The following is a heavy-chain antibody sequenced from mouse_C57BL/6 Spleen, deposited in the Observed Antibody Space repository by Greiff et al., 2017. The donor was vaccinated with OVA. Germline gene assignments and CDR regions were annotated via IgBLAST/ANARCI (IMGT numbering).Heavy chain of an antibody. CDR1: GYTFTSYW. D-gene: IGHD2-2*01. CDR2: INPSNGGT. Sequence: QVQLKQPGTELVKPGASVKLSCKASGYTFTSYWMHWVKQRPGQGLEWIGNINPSNGGTNSNEKFKSKATLTVDKSSSTAYMQLSSLTSEDAAVYYCARSEGYDWYFDVWGTGTTVTVAS. CDR3: ARSEGYDWYFDV. V-gene: IGHV1-53*01. J-gene: IGHJ1*03.